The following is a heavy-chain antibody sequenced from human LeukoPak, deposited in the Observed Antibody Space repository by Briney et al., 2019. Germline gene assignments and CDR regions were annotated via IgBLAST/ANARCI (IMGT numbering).Heavy chain of an antibody. CDR2: IRSKSYGGTT. CDR3: ARDRGLAVAPGDF. J-gene: IGHJ4*02. V-gene: IGHV3-49*03. D-gene: IGHD6-19*01. CDR1: GFTFGDYA. Sequence: GRSLRLSCAASGFTFGDYAMSWFRQAPGKGLEWVGFIRSKSYGGTTEYAASVKGRFTISRDDSKSILSLQMNSLKTEDTAVYYCARDRGLAVAPGDFWGQGTLVTVSS.